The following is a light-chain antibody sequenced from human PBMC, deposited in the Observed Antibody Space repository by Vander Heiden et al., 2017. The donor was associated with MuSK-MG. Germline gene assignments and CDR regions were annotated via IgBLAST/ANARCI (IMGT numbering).Light chain of an antibody. CDR1: QSISSY. J-gene: IGKJ3*01. Sequence: DIQMTQSPSSLSASVGDRVTITCRASQSISSYLNWYQQKPGKAPKLLIYAASSLQSGVPSRFSGSGSGTDFTLTISILQPEDFATYYCQQTDSTPPFTFGHGTKVDIK. CDR3: QQTDSTPPFT. CDR2: AAS. V-gene: IGKV1-39*01.